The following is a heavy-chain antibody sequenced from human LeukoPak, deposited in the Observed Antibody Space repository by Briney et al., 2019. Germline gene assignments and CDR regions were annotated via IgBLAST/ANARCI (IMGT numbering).Heavy chain of an antibody. CDR2: VHHSGST. D-gene: IGHD3-22*01. Sequence: SETLSLTCSVGGYSITIGHYWGWIRQAPGKGLEWIGSVHHSGSTNYNPSLKSRVTISVDTFMNRFSLKLSSVTAADTAVYYCARDRASYYYDTSGDNDYWGQGTLVTVSS. CDR3: ARDRASYYYDTSGDNDY. J-gene: IGHJ4*02. V-gene: IGHV4-38-2*02. CDR1: GYSITIGHY.